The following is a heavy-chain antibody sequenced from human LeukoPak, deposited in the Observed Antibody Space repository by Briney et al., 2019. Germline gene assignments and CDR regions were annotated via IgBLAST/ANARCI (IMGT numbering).Heavy chain of an antibody. Sequence: PGGSLRLSCAASGFTFSSYWMSWVRQAPGKGLEWVANIKQDGSEKYYVDSVKGRFTISRDNAKNSLYLQMNSLRAEDTAVYYCARVGSDSSGYYSAEYFQHWGQGTLVTVSS. CDR2: IKQDGSEK. CDR3: ARVGSDSSGYYSAEYFQH. V-gene: IGHV3-7*01. D-gene: IGHD3-22*01. J-gene: IGHJ1*01. CDR1: GFTFSSYW.